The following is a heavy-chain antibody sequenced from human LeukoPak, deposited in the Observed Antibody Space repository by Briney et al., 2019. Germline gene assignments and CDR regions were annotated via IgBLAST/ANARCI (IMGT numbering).Heavy chain of an antibody. D-gene: IGHD3-16*01. V-gene: IGHV1-46*01. J-gene: IGHJ4*02. CDR3: ARALAQGDSIDLYYLDF. CDR2: INPSGGST. Sequence: ASVKVSCKASGYTFTSYYIHWVRQAPGQGLEWMGIINPSGGSTSYAQKFQGRVTMTRDTSTSTVYMELSSLRSEDTAVYYCARALAQGDSIDLYYLDFWGQGTLVTVSS. CDR1: GYTFTSYY.